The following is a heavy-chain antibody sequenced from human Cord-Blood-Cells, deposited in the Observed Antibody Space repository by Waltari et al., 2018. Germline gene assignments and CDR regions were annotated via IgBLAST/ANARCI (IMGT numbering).Heavy chain of an antibody. CDR1: GYSISSGYY. D-gene: IGHD4-17*01. CDR3: ARLDDYGDYYYYGMDV. V-gene: IGHV4-38-2*01. J-gene: IGHJ6*02. CDR2: IYHSGST. Sequence: QVQLQESGPGLVKPSETLSLTCAVSGYSISSGYYWGWIRQPPGKGLEWIGSIYHSGSTYYNPSRKSRVTISVDTSKNQFSLKLSSVTAADTAVYYCARLDDYGDYYYYGMDVWGQGTTVTVSS.